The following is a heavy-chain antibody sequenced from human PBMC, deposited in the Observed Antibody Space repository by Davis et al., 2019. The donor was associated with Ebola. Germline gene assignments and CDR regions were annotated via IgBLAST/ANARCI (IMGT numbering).Heavy chain of an antibody. CDR2: INPANHET. CDR1: GYTFPSYP. V-gene: IGHV1-3*01. D-gene: IGHD4-11*01. CDR3: ARLDYSGHYFDY. Sequence: ASVKVSCKTSGYTFPSYPIHWVRQAPGQRLEWMGWINPANHETMYSERFQGRVTITIDTSATTIDVGLNSLTSEDAAVYFCARLDYSGHYFDYWGQGTLVTVSS. J-gene: IGHJ4*02.